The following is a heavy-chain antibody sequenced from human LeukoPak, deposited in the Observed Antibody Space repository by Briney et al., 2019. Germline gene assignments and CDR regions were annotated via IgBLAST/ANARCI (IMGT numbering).Heavy chain of an antibody. D-gene: IGHD1-1*01. J-gene: IGHJ4*02. CDR3: VRGAGISDY. CDR2: INSDGSST. Sequence: PGGSLRLSCAASGFTFSSFWMHWVRQAPGKGLVWVSRINSDGSSTTYADSVKGRFTISRDNAKNTLYLQMNSMSPEDTAVYYCVRGAGISDYWGQGTLVTVSP. CDR1: GFTFSSFW. V-gene: IGHV3-74*01.